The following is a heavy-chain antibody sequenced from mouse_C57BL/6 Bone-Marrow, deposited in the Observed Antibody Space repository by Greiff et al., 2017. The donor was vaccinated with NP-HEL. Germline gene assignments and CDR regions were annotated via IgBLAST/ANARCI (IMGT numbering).Heavy chain of an antibody. CDR1: GYTFTSYW. J-gene: IGHJ4*01. CDR3: GRPNGDDGYAMDY. Sequence: QVQLQQPGAELVKPGASVKLSCKASGYTFTSYWMQWVKQRPGQGLEWIGGIDPSDSYTNSNHKFKGKATLTVDPSSTTAYIPLSILTSADSAVYYSGRPNGDDGYAMDYGGQGKAATVAT. D-gene: IGHD2-2*01. CDR2: IDPSDSYT. V-gene: IGHV1-50*01.